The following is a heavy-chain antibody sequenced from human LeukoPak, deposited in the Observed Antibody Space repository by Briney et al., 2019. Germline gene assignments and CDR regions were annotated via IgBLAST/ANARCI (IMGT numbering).Heavy chain of an antibody. D-gene: IGHD4-17*01. J-gene: IGHJ4*02. Sequence: SETLSLTCTVSGGSVSSGSYYWSWIRQPPGKGLEWIGYIYYSGSTNYNPSLKSRVTISVDTSKNQFSLKQSSVTAADTAVYYCARVHTTVTTYYFDYWGQGTLVTVSS. CDR1: GGSVSSGSYY. V-gene: IGHV4-61*01. CDR3: ARVHTTVTTYYFDY. CDR2: IYYSGST.